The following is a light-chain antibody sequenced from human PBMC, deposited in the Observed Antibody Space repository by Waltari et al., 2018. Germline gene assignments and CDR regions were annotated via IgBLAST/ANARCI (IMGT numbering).Light chain of an antibody. CDR3: QQTHSIPFT. CDR1: QTISRY. Sequence: TCRESQTISRYFNWYQQKPGKAPKLLSYAASTLQSGVPARFSGSGSGTDFILTISSLQPEDFATYYCQQTHSIPFTFGQGTKVEI. V-gene: IGKV1-39*01. CDR2: AAS. J-gene: IGKJ2*01.